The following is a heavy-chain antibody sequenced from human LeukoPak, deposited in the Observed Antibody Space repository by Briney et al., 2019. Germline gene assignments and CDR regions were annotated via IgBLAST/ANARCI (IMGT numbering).Heavy chain of an antibody. CDR1: GFSFSIYA. V-gene: IGHV3-23*01. J-gene: IGHJ4*02. D-gene: IGHD6-13*01. Sequence: GGSLRLSCAASGFSFSIYAMSWVRQAPGKGLEWVSALTNSGGNTYYPGSVKGRFTISRDNAKNSLYLQMNSLRAEDTAVYYCARDYIAAAGTFDYWGQGTLVTVSS. CDR2: LTNSGGNT. CDR3: ARDYIAAAGTFDY.